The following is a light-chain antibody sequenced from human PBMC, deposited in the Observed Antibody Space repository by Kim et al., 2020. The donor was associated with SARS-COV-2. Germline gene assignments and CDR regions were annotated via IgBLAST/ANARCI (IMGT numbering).Light chain of an antibody. CDR2: AAS. V-gene: IGKV1-16*02. Sequence: ASVGDRVTITCRASQDINNYLAWFPQRPGKAPKSLIYAASRLQSGVPSKFSGSGSGTDFTLTISSLQPEDFATYYCQQYSIYPPTFGQGTKVDIK. CDR3: QQYSIYPPT. J-gene: IGKJ1*01. CDR1: QDINNY.